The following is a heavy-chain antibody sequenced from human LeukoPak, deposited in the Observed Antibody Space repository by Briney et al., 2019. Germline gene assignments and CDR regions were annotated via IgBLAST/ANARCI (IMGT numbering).Heavy chain of an antibody. J-gene: IGHJ6*02. CDR1: GGSFSGYY. D-gene: IGHD3-10*01. V-gene: IGHV4-34*01. CDR3: ARRRLLWFGELFYYYYYGMDV. CDR2: INHSGST. Sequence: SETLSLTCAVYGGSFSGYYWSWIRQPPGKGLEWIGEINHSGSTNYNPSLKSRVTISVDTSKNQFSLKLSSVTAADTAVYYCARRRLLWFGELFYYYYYGMDVWGQGTTVTVSS.